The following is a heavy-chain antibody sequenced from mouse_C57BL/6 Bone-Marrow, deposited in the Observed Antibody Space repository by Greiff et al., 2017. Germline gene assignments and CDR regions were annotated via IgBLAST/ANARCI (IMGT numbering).Heavy chain of an antibody. CDR2: ILPSNGRT. CDR3: AMAEHWYFDV. CDR1: DSDFFPFAY. V-gene: IGHV15-2*01. D-gene: IGHD3-3*01. J-gene: IGHJ1*03. Sequence: QVQLQQPGSELRSPGSSVKLSCKDFDSDFFPFAYMSWVRQKPGHGFEWIGGILPSNGRTIYGEKFEDKATFDADTLSNTAYLELNSLTSEYSAIYDCAMAEHWYFDVWGTGTTVTVSS.